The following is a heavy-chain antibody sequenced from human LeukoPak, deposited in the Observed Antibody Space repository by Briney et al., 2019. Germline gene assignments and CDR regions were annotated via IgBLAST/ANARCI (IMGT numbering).Heavy chain of an antibody. D-gene: IGHD2-21*02. Sequence: GGSLRLSCAASGFTFSSYAMHWVRQAPGKGLEWVAVISYDGSNKYYADSVKGRFTISRDNSKNTLYLQMNSLRAEDTAVYYCARYRGDCYSDKYRPYYFDYWGQGTLVTVSS. CDR3: ARYRGDCYSDKYRPYYFDY. CDR1: GFTFSSYA. J-gene: IGHJ4*02. V-gene: IGHV3-30-3*01. CDR2: ISYDGSNK.